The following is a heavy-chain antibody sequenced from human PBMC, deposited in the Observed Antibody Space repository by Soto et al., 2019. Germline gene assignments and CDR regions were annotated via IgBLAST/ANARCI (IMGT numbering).Heavy chain of an antibody. V-gene: IGHV3-23*01. CDR1: GFTFSNFA. J-gene: IGHJ4*02. CDR3: AKALLWFGELTAGDY. CDR2: ISGSDGST. D-gene: IGHD3-10*01. Sequence: EVQLLESGGGLVQPGGSLRLSCAASGFTFSNFAMRWVRQAPGKGLEWVSAISGSDGSTYFADSVKGRFTISRDDSTNPLYLQMTSLRAEDTAVYYCAKALLWFGELTAGDYWGQGTPVTVSS.